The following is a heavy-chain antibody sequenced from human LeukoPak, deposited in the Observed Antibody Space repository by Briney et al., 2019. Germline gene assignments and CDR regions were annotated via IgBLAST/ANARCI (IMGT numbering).Heavy chain of an antibody. CDR3: ARRYCSSTSCFPYNWFDP. D-gene: IGHD2-2*01. J-gene: IGHJ5*02. V-gene: IGHV5-51*01. Sequence: PGESLKISCQGSGYSFTSYWIGWVRQMPGKGLEWMGIIYPGDSDTRYSPSFQGQVTISADKSISTAYLQWSSLKASDTAMYYCARRYCSSTSCFPYNWFDPWGQGTLVTVAS. CDR1: GYSFTSYW. CDR2: IYPGDSDT.